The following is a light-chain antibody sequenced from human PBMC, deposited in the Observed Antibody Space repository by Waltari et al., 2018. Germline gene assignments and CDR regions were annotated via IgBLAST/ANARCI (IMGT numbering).Light chain of an antibody. V-gene: IGLV2-23*02. CDR3: SSYAGSSKGV. CDR2: AVS. J-gene: IGLJ2*01. CDR1: RSDVGNYKR. Sequence: QSALTQPASVSGSPGQSITISCTGTRSDVGNYKRVSWYQQHPGKPPKLMIYAVSKRPSGVSDRFSGSKSGDMASLTISGLQPEDEAEYFCSSYAGSSKGVFGGGTKVTVL.